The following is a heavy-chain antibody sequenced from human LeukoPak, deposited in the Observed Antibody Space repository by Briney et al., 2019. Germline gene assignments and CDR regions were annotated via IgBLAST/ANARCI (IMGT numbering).Heavy chain of an antibody. V-gene: IGHV3-74*01. CDR3: ARDSPDYGGKGFDY. J-gene: IGHJ4*02. CDR2: INSDGSST. CDR1: GFTFSSYW. Sequence: GGSLRLSCAASGFTFSSYWMHWVRQAPGKGLVWVSRINSDGSSTSYADSVKGRFTISRDNSKNSLYLQMNSLRAEDTAIYYCARDSPDYGGKGFDYWGQGTLVTVSS. D-gene: IGHD4-23*01.